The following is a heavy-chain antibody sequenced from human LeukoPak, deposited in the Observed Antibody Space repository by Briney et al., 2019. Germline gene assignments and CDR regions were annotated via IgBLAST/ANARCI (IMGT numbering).Heavy chain of an antibody. Sequence: GASVKVSCKACGGTFSSYAISWVRQAPGQGLEWMGRIIPILCIANYAQKLQGRVTITADKSTNTAYMELSSLRSEDTAVYYCARDLGAFDIWGQGTMVTVSS. V-gene: IGHV1-69*04. J-gene: IGHJ3*02. D-gene: IGHD7-27*01. CDR3: ARDLGAFDI. CDR2: IIPILCIA. CDR1: GGTFSSYA.